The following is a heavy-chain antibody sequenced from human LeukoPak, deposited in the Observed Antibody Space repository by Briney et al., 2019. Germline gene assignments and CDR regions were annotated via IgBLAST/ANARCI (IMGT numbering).Heavy chain of an antibody. V-gene: IGHV1-69*13. CDR1: GGTFSSYA. J-gene: IGHJ3*02. D-gene: IGHD1-26*01. CDR3: ARDWSSGSYYGAFDI. CDR2: IIPIFGTA. Sequence: SSVKVSCKASGGTFSSYAISWVRQAPGQGLEWMGGIIPIFGTANYAQKFQGRVTITADESTSTAYMELSSLRSEDTAVYYCARDWSSGSYYGAFDIWGQGTMVTVSS.